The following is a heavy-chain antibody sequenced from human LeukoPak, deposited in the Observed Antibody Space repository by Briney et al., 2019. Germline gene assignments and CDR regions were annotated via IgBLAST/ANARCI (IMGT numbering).Heavy chain of an antibody. CDR1: GGSISSYY. D-gene: IGHD3-16*02. CDR3: ARTPGWSYRPDYYFDY. V-gene: IGHV4-59*01. Sequence: SETLSLTCTVSGGSISSYYWSWIRQPPGKGLEGIGYIYYSGSTNYNPSLKSRVTISVDTSKNQFSLKLSSVTAADTAVYYCARTPGWSYRPDYYFDYWGQGTLVTVSS. CDR2: IYYSGST. J-gene: IGHJ4*02.